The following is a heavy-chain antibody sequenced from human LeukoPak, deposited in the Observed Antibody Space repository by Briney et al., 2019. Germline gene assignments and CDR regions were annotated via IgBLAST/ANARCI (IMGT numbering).Heavy chain of an antibody. V-gene: IGHV3-21*01. CDR2: ISSSSSYI. D-gene: IGHD3-16*01. Sequence: GRSLRLSCTASGFTFGDYAMSWFRQAPGKGLEWVSSISSSSSYIYYADSVKGRFTISRDNAKNSLYLQMNSLRAEDTAVYYCARDWVNFDYWGQGTLVTVSS. CDR3: ARDWVNFDY. J-gene: IGHJ4*02. CDR1: GFTFGDYA.